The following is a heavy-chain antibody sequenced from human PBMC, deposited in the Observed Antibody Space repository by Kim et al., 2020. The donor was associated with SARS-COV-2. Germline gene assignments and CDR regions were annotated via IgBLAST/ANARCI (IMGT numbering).Heavy chain of an antibody. CDR3: AREYSSSAGGWFDP. CDR1: GFTFSSYA. D-gene: IGHD6-6*01. J-gene: IGHJ5*02. CDR2: ISGSSSRT. Sequence: GGSLRLSCAASGFTFSSYAMSWVRQAPGKGLEWVSTISGSSSRTYYADSVKGRFTISRDNSKNTLYLQMNSLRAEDTAIYYCAREYSSSAGGWFDPWGQGTLVTVSS. V-gene: IGHV3-23*01.